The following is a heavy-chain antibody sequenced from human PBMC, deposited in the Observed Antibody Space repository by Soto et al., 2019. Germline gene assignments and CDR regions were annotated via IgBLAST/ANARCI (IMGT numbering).Heavy chain of an antibody. CDR1: RETVRVYD. Sequence: SGTLYLSCAACRETVRVYDWNGIRQPPGKGLEWIGEISHDDKTSHNPSLKSRVTLSLDTSKNQFSLRLNSVTAADTAVYYCARGRKKRHFYNYGLDVWGQGTTVTVSS. J-gene: IGHJ6*02. V-gene: IGHV4-34*01. CDR2: ISHDDKT. CDR3: ARGRKKRHFYNYGLDV.